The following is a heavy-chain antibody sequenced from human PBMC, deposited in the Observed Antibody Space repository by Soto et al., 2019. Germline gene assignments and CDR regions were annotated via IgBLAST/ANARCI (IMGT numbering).Heavy chain of an antibody. CDR3: ARALVITMLTPEAYYYGMDV. Sequence: ASGKVSCKASGYTFTSYYMHWVRQAPGQGLEWMGIINPSGGSTSYAQKFQGRVTMTRDTSTSTVYMELSSLRSEDTAVYYCARALVITMLTPEAYYYGMDVWGQGTTVTVSS. J-gene: IGHJ6*02. CDR2: INPSGGST. V-gene: IGHV1-46*01. D-gene: IGHD3-10*02. CDR1: GYTFTSYY.